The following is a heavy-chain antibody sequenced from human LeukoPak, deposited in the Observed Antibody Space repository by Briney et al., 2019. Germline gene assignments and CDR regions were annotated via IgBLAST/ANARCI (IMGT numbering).Heavy chain of an antibody. CDR1: GFTFSSYW. CDR3: ASHYDYVCGIGGDAFDI. V-gene: IGHV3-74*01. CDR2: INSDGSRT. J-gene: IGHJ3*02. D-gene: IGHD3-16*01. Sequence: GGSLRLSCAASGFTFSSYWMHWVRQAPGRGLVWVSRINSDGSRTNNADSVKGRFTISRDNAKNTLYLQMNSLRAEDTAVYYCASHYDYVCGIGGDAFDIWGEGAIVTVSS.